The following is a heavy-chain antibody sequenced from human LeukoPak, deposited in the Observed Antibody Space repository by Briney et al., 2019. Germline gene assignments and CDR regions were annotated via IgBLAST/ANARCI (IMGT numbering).Heavy chain of an antibody. CDR1: GYSFTKYW. CDR3: VRLFRNWSDGGVDQ. J-gene: IGHJ4*02. D-gene: IGHD1-1*01. Sequence: GESLKISCKASGYSFTKYWIGWVRQMPGKGLEWMGIIYPGDSDTRYSPSSQGQVTISADKSISTAYLQWSSLQASDTAMYHCVRLFRNWSDGGVDQWGQGTLVTV. V-gene: IGHV5-51*01. CDR2: IYPGDSDT.